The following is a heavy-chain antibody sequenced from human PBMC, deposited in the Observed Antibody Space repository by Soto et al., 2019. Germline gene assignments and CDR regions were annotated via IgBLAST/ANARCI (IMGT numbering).Heavy chain of an antibody. CDR3: AKTGYCSGGSCSSNVDY. Sequence: VASVKVSCKASGDTFTTYYMHWVRQAPGQGLEWMGIINPSGGRTSYAQKFQGRVTMTSDTSTSTVYMELSSLRSEDTAVYYCAKTGYCSGGSCSSNVDYWGQGTLVTVSS. J-gene: IGHJ4*02. CDR2: INPSGGRT. V-gene: IGHV1-46*01. CDR1: GDTFTTYY. D-gene: IGHD2-15*01.